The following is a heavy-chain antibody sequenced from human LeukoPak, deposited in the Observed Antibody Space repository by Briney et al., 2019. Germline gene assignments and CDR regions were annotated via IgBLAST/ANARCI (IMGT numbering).Heavy chain of an antibody. CDR3: ARVYDTNGYLY. CDR2: IYGDGSFT. CDR1: GFTFSNFW. Sequence: GGSLRLSCAAPGFTFSNFWMHWVRQAPGKGLVWVALIYGDGSFTRYADSVKGRFTISRDNAKNTVYLQMNRLRVEDTAVYYCARVYDTNGYLYWGQGSLVTVSS. J-gene: IGHJ4*02. V-gene: IGHV3-74*01. D-gene: IGHD3-22*01.